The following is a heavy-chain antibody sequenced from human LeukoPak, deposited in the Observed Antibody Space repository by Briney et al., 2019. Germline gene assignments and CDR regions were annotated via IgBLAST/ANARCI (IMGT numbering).Heavy chain of an antibody. J-gene: IGHJ6*02. CDR2: IYHSGST. CDR3: ARDLCSGGSCHSDYYYGMDV. Sequence: SETLSLTCAVSGRSISSSNWWSWVRQPPGKGLEWIGEIYHSGSTNYNPSLKSRATISVDKSKNQFSLKLSSVTAADTAVYYCARDLCSGGSCHSDYYYGMDVWGPGTTVTVSS. V-gene: IGHV4-4*02. D-gene: IGHD2-15*01. CDR1: GRSISSSNW.